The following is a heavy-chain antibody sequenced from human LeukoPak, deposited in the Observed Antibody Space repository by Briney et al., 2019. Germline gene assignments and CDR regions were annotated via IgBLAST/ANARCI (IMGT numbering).Heavy chain of an antibody. J-gene: IGHJ3*02. Sequence: GASVKVSCKASGYTFTSYGISWVRQAPGQGLEWMEWISAYNGNTNYAQKLQGRVTMTTDTSTSTAYMELRSLRSDDTAVYYCASTTTGLAYGSGRNAFDIWGQGTMVTVSS. V-gene: IGHV1-18*01. D-gene: IGHD3-10*01. CDR1: GYTFTSYG. CDR2: ISAYNGNT. CDR3: ASTTTGLAYGSGRNAFDI.